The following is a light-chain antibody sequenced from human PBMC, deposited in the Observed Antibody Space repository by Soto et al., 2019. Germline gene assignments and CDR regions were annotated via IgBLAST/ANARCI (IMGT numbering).Light chain of an antibody. CDR2: DVS. J-gene: IGLJ1*01. CDR1: SSDVGGYNY. Sequence: QSALTQPASVSGSPGQSITISCTGTSSDVGGYNYVSWYQQHPGKAPKLMIYDVSNRPSGVSNRFSGSKSGNTASLTISGLHAEDDADYYCSSYSSSSTPFDVFGSGTKVTVL. CDR3: SSYSSSSTPFDV. V-gene: IGLV2-14*01.